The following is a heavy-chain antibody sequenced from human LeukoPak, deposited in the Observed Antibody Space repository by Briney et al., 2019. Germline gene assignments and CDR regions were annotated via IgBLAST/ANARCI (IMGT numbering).Heavy chain of an antibody. J-gene: IGHJ5*02. V-gene: IGHV1-8*01. D-gene: IGHD2-15*01. Sequence: ASVKVSCKASGYTFTNFDVNWVRQAPGQGLEWMGWMNPNINDTVSAQNFQGRLTLTRDTSISTAYMELSSLRSDDTAVYYCAKGGSDLTVVVVPASDWFDPWGQGTQVTVSS. CDR1: GYTFTNFD. CDR3: AKGGSDLTVVVVPASDWFDP. CDR2: MNPNINDT.